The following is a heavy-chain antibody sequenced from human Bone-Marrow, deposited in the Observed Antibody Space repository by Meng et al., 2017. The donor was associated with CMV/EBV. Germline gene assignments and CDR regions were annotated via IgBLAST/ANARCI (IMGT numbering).Heavy chain of an antibody. CDR3: ARDTPYGDYQDV. J-gene: IGHJ6*02. V-gene: IGHV3-21*01. Sequence: GESLKISRAASGFTFSNYSMNWVRQAPGKGLEWVSSISSSSSYIYYADSVKGRFTISRDNAKNSLYLQMNSLRAEDTAVDYCARDTPYGDYQDVWGQGTTVTVSS. D-gene: IGHD4-17*01. CDR1: GFTFSNYS. CDR2: ISSSSSYI.